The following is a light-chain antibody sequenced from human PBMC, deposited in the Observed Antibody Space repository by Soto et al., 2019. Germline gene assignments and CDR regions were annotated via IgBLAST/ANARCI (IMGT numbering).Light chain of an antibody. V-gene: IGKV1-5*01. CDR1: QTISSW. Sequence: DIQMTQSPSTLSGTVGDRVTITCRASQTISSWLAWYQQKPGKAPKLLIYDASNLESGVPSRFSGSGSGTEFTLTISSLQPDDFATYYCQHYNSYSEAFGQGTKVDIK. CDR2: DAS. J-gene: IGKJ1*01. CDR3: QHYNSYSEA.